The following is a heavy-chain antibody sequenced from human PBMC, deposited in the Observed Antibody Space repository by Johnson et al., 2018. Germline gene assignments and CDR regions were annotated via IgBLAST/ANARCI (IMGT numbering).Heavy chain of an antibody. Sequence: VQLLESGGGVVQPGRSLRLSCAASGFTFSSYGMHWVRQAPGKGLEWVAVISYDGSNKYYADSVKGRFTISRDNSKNTLYLQMNSLRAEDTAVYYCAKGAMNFVYYYYYMDGWGKGTTVTVSS. V-gene: IGHV3-30*18. D-gene: IGHD2-2*01. CDR1: GFTFSSYG. J-gene: IGHJ6*03. CDR3: AKGAMNFVYYYYYMDG. CDR2: ISYDGSNK.